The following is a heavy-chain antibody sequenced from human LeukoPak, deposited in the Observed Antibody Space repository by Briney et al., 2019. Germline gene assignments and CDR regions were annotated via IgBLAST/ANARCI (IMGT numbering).Heavy chain of an antibody. CDR2: INHSGST. CDR1: GGSISSYY. D-gene: IGHD2-2*01. J-gene: IGHJ4*02. CDR3: ASLGRGYCSSTSCYAPDY. V-gene: IGHV4-34*01. Sequence: SETLSLTCTVSGGSISSYYWSWIRQPPGKGLEWIGEINHSGSTNYNPSLKSRVTISVDTSKNQFSLKLSSVTAADTAVYYCASLGRGYCSSTSCYAPDYWGQGTLVTVSS.